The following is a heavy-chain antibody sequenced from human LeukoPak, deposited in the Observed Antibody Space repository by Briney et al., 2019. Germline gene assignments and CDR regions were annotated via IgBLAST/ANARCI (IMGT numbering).Heavy chain of an antibody. Sequence: GGSLRLSCAASGFTFSSYSMSWVRQAPGKGLEWVGRIKSKTDGGTTDYAAPVKGRFSISRDDSKNTLYLQMNSLKSEDTAVYYCQGGRFWGQGTLVTVSS. CDR3: QGGRF. V-gene: IGHV3-15*01. D-gene: IGHD1-26*01. J-gene: IGHJ4*02. CDR2: IKSKTDGGTT. CDR1: GFTFSSYS.